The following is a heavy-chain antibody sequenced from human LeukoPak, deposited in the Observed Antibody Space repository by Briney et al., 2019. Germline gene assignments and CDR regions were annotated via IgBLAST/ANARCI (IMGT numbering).Heavy chain of an antibody. V-gene: IGHV3-30*18. J-gene: IGHJ2*01. D-gene: IGHD5-18*01. Sequence: GGSLRLSCTTSGFTLSSFGMHWVRQAPGKGLEWVAVISDDGSNRYYADSVKGRFTISRDNSKNTLFLQMNSLRAEDTAVYYCAKDADTATIIYWYFDLWGRGTLVTVSS. CDR1: GFTLSSFG. CDR2: ISDDGSNR. CDR3: AKDADTATIIYWYFDL.